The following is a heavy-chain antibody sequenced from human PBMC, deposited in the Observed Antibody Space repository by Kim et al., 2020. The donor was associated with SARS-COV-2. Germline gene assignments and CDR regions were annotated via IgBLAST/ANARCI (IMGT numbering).Heavy chain of an antibody. D-gene: IGHD1-26*01. J-gene: IGHJ5*02. CDR2: INHSGST. Sequence: SETLSLTCAVYGGSFSGYYWSWIRQPPGKGLEWIGEINHSGSTNYNPSLKSRVTISVDTPKNQFSLKLSSVTAADTAVYYCARKWWELLNWFDPWGQGTLVTVSS. CDR1: GGSFSGYY. CDR3: ARKWWELLNWFDP. V-gene: IGHV4-34*01.